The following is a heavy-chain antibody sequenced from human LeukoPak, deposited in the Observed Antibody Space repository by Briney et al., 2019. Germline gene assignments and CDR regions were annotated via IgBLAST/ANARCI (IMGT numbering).Heavy chain of an antibody. CDR1: GFTFSNYW. Sequence: GGSLRLSCAASGFTFSNYWMSWVRQAPGKGLEWVANIKEDGSEKYYVDPVKGRFTISRDNAKNSLYLQMNSLRAEDTAVYYCVREFSGEYDYWGQGTLVTVSS. D-gene: IGHD3-10*01. V-gene: IGHV3-7*01. CDR2: IKEDGSEK. CDR3: VREFSGEYDY. J-gene: IGHJ4*02.